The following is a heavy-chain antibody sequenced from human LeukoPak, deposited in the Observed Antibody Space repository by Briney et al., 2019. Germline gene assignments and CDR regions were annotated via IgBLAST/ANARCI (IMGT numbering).Heavy chain of an antibody. V-gene: IGHV1-18*01. CDR2: ISAYNGNT. Sequence: GASVKVSCKASGYTFTSYGISWVRQAPGQGLEWMGWISAYNGNTNYAQKLQGRVTMTTDTSTSTAYMELRSLRSDDTAVYSGARDLGYYDSLPGEYWGQGTLVTVSS. D-gene: IGHD3-22*01. J-gene: IGHJ4*02. CDR3: ARDLGYYDSLPGEY. CDR1: GYTFTSYG.